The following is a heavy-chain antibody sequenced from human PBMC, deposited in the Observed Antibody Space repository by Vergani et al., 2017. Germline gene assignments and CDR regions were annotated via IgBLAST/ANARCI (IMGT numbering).Heavy chain of an antibody. D-gene: IGHD3-10*01. V-gene: IGHV1-3*01. J-gene: IGHJ4*02. Sequence: KFQGRVTITRDTSASTAYMELSSLRSEDTAVYYCARDAYGSGRDYWGQGTLVTVSS. CDR3: ARDAYGSGRDY.